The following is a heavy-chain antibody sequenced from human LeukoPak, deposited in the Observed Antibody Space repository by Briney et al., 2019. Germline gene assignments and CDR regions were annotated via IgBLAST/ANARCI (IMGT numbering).Heavy chain of an antibody. D-gene: IGHD2/OR15-2a*01. CDR2: IWYDGSNK. J-gene: IGHJ4*02. Sequence: GGSLRLSCGASGFTFSSYGMHGVRQAPGKGLEWVAVIWYDGSNKYYADSVKGRFTISRDNSKNTLYLKMNSLKTEDTAIYYCTTVTHFYLGGQGILVTVSS. CDR1: GFTFSSYG. CDR3: TTVTHFYL. V-gene: IGHV3-33*01.